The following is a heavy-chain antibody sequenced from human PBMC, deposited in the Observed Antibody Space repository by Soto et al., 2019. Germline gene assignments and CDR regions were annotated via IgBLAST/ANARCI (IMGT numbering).Heavy chain of an antibody. CDR2: IDHDGPT. CDR3: VRVSHGDY. CDR1: GFTFSNYW. J-gene: IGHJ4*02. D-gene: IGHD3-22*01. Sequence: VQLVESGGGLVQPGGSLRLSCAGSGFTFSNYWMHWVRQAPGKGLEWVSRIDHDGPTDYADSVRGRFTISRDNAENTLYLQMKSLRPEDTAVYYCVRVSHGDYWGQGTLVTVSS. V-gene: IGHV3-74*01.